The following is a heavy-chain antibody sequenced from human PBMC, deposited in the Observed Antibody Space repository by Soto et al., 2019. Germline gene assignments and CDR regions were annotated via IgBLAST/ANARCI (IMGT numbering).Heavy chain of an antibody. J-gene: IGHJ3*02. D-gene: IGHD5-18*01. CDR2: ISSSSSYI. CDR1: GFTFSSYS. Sequence: GGSLRLSCAASGFTFSSYSMNWVRQAPGKGLEWVSSISSSSSYIYYADSVKGRFTISRDNAKNSLYLQMNSLRAEDTAVYYCARDDSYGPLSFDIWGQGTMVTVSS. V-gene: IGHV3-21*01. CDR3: ARDDSYGPLSFDI.